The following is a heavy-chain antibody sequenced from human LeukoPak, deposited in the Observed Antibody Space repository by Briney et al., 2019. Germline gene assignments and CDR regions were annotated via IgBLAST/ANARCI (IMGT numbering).Heavy chain of an antibody. J-gene: IGHJ4*02. Sequence: GGSLRLSCAASGFTFSSYGMHWVRQAPGKGLEWVAVISYDGSNKYYADSVKGRFTISRDNSKNTLYLQMNSLRAEDTAVYYCARLPTGDGDDYWGQGTLVTVSS. D-gene: IGHD7-27*01. CDR2: ISYDGSNK. V-gene: IGHV3-30*03. CDR1: GFTFSSYG. CDR3: ARLPTGDGDDY.